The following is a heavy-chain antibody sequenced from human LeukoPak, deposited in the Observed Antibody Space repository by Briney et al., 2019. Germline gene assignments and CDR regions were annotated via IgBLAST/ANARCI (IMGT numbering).Heavy chain of an antibody. J-gene: IGHJ6*02. CDR1: GFSFSSYY. CDR3: VRDRWPGLGDF. Sequence: PGGSLRLSCAASGFSFSSYYMSWVRQAPGKGLEWVSTVYSGGLTFYADPVKGRFTISRDNSKNTLYLQMSILRAEDTAVYYCVRDRWPGLGDFWGQGTTVTVSS. CDR2: VYSGGLT. V-gene: IGHV3-66*01. D-gene: IGHD3/OR15-3a*01.